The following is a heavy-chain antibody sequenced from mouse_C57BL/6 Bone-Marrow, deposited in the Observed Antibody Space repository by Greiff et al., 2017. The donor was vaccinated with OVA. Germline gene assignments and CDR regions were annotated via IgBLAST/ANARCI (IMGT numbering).Heavy chain of an antibody. CDR3: TRAPPNYDGSSGY. CDR2: IDPETGGT. V-gene: IGHV1-15*01. J-gene: IGHJ2*01. CDR1: GYTFTDYE. D-gene: IGHD1-1*01. Sequence: QVQLKQSGAELVRPGASVTLSCKASGYTFTDYEMHWVKQTPVHGLEWIGAIDPETGGTAYNQKFKGKAILTADKSSSTAYMELRSLTSEDSAVYYCTRAPPNYDGSSGYWGQGTTLTVSS.